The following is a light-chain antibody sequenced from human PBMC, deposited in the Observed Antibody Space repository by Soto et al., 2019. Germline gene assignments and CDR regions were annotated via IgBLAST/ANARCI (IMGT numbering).Light chain of an antibody. CDR3: AAWDVSLNDVV. CDR1: SSDVGGYNY. Sequence: QSALTQPASVSGSPGQSVTISCTGTSSDVGGYNYVSWYQQLPGEAPKLIIYGVTDRPSGVSNRFSGSKSGNTASLTVSGLQAEDEGDYYCAAWDVSLNDVVFGGGTKVTVL. J-gene: IGLJ2*01. CDR2: GVT. V-gene: IGLV2-14*01.